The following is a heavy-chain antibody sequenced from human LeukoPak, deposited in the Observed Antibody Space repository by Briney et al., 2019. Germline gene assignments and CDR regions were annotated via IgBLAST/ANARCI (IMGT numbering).Heavy chain of an antibody. Sequence: PGGSLRLSCAASGSSFSGDAIHWVRQAPGKGLEWVALIWSDGSQTKYAGSVKGRFTVSRDNSKNTAFLQMSGLTVEDTAVYYCAGAAGLGNYLIDYWGQGTLVTVSS. J-gene: IGHJ4*02. CDR3: AGAAGLGNYLIDY. D-gene: IGHD3-16*01. CDR2: IWSDGSQT. V-gene: IGHV3-33*01. CDR1: GSSFSGDA.